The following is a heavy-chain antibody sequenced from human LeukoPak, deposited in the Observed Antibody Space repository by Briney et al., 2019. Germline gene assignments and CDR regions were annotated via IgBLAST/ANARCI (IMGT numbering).Heavy chain of an antibody. Sequence: ASVKVSCKASGYTLTGYYMHWVRQAPGRGLEWMGRINPNSGGTNYAQKFQGRVTMTRDTSISTAYMELSRPRSDDTAVYYCARDRITMVRGEQNWFDPWGQGTLVTVSS. J-gene: IGHJ5*02. CDR3: ARDRITMVRGEQNWFDP. D-gene: IGHD3-10*01. CDR2: INPNSGGT. V-gene: IGHV1-2*06. CDR1: GYTLTGYY.